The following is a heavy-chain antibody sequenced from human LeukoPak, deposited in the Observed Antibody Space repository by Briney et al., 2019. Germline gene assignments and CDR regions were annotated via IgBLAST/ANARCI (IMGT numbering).Heavy chain of an antibody. D-gene: IGHD3-16*01. CDR1: GFTFSSYA. CDR2: IRSNGDST. V-gene: IGHV3-64D*09. Sequence: GGSLRLSCSASGFTFSSYAMHWVRQAPGKGLEYVSAIRSNGDSTHYADSVRGRFTISRDNSKNTLYLQMSSLRTEDTAVYYCAREGDESLYYFDYWGQGTLVTVSS. J-gene: IGHJ4*02. CDR3: AREGDESLYYFDY.